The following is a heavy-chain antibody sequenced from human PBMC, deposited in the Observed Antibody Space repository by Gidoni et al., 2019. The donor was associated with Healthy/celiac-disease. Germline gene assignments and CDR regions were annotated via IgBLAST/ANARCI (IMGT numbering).Heavy chain of an antibody. Sequence: EVQLVESGGGLVKPGGSRRLSCAASGFTFSNAWMSWVRQAPGKGLELVGRIKSKTDGGTTDYAAPVKGRFTISRDDSKNTLYLQMNSLKTEDTAVYYCTTDGGDYYWEDYWGQGTLVTVSS. V-gene: IGHV3-15*01. CDR3: TTDGGDYYWEDY. CDR1: GFTFSNAW. CDR2: IKSKTDGGTT. D-gene: IGHD3-22*01. J-gene: IGHJ4*02.